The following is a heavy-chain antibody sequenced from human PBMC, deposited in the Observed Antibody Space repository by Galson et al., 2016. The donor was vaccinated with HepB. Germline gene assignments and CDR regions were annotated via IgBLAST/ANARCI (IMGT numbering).Heavy chain of an antibody. J-gene: IGHJ4*02. D-gene: IGHD1-26*01. CDR1: GLIFSDYG. Sequence: SLRLSCAASGLIFSDYGMHWVRQAPGKGLEWVAVVWSDVTKTNYADSVKGRFNVSRDNSKITVYLQMNSLRAEDTAVFYCAREGLLGTTTNFDYWGQGIVVAVSS. V-gene: IGHV3-33*01. CDR2: VWSDVTKT. CDR3: AREGLLGTTTNFDY.